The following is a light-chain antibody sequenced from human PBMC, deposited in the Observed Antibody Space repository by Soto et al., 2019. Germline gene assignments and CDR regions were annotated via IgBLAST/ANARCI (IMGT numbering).Light chain of an antibody. J-gene: IGKJ4*01. Sequence: EIVMTQSPGTLSLSPGERATLSCRASQSVSNNYLAWYQQKPGQAPRLLIYDASSRATGIPDRFSGGGSGTDFTLTISRLEPEDFAVYYCQQFRSYPLTFGGGTKVDIK. CDR3: QQFRSYPLT. CDR2: DAS. V-gene: IGKV3-20*01. CDR1: QSVSNNY.